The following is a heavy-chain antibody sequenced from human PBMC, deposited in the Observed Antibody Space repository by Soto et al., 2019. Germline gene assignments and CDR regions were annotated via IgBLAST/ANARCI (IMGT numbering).Heavy chain of an antibody. CDR1: GFTFSTYV. CDR2: LSGRGVST. V-gene: IGHV3-23*01. CDR3: AKAHIAVAAYFDY. Sequence: EVQLLESGGGLEQLGGSLRLSCAASGFTFSTYVMSWVRQAPGKGLEWVSGLSGRGVSTYYADSVKGRFTISRDNAKNTLYLQMDSLRAEDTAVYYCAKAHIAVAAYFDYWGQGTLATVSS. D-gene: IGHD6-19*01. J-gene: IGHJ4*02.